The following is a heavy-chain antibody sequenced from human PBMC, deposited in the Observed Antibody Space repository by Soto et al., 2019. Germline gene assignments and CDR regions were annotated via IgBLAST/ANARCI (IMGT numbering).Heavy chain of an antibody. Sequence: PGGSVRLSCAASGFNFSSYWMSWVRQAPGKGLEWVANIKQDGSEKFYVAAVKGRFTISRDNAKNSLDLQMNSLRAEDTAVYYCARELLWCGELSGVFDYWGQGTLVTVSS. J-gene: IGHJ4*02. CDR1: GFNFSSYW. V-gene: IGHV3-7*03. CDR3: ARELLWCGELSGVFDY. D-gene: IGHD3-10*01. CDR2: IKQDGSEK.